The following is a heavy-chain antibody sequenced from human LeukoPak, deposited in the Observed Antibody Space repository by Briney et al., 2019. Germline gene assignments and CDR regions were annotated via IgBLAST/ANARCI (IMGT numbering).Heavy chain of an antibody. CDR3: AKGLSSGWYGESGS. D-gene: IGHD6-19*01. CDR2: ISASGGST. V-gene: IGHV3-23*01. Sequence: GGSLRLSCAASGFTFSYYAMSWVRQAPGKGLEWVSAISASGGSTDYADSVKGRFTISRDNSKNTLYLQMNSLRAEDTAVFYCAKGLSSGWYGESGSWGQGTLVTVSS. CDR1: GFTFSYYA. J-gene: IGHJ5*02.